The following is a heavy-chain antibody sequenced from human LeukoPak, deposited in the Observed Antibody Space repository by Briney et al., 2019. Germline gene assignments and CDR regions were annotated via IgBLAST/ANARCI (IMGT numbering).Heavy chain of an antibody. Sequence: GGSLRLSCAASGFTFDDYTMHCVRQAPGKGLEWVSLTSWDGGSTYYADSVKGRFTICRDNSKNSLYLQMNSLRTEDTALYFCAKDHYYGSGSYSRWVYFDYWGQGTLVAVSS. J-gene: IGHJ4*02. V-gene: IGHV3-43*01. CDR2: TSWDGGST. CDR3: AKDHYYGSGSYSRWVYFDY. D-gene: IGHD3-10*01. CDR1: GFTFDDYT.